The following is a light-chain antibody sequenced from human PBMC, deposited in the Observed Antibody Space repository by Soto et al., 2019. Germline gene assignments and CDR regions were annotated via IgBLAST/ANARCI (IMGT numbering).Light chain of an antibody. CDR3: NCYDRSLSAYV. Sequence: QSVLTQPPSVSGAPGQWVTISCSGSSSNIGATYDVPWYQQLPGTAPKLLIYGNNNRPSGVPDRFSGSKSGTSASLAIAGLQAEDVADYYCNCYDRSLSAYVFGTGTKLTVL. J-gene: IGLJ1*01. CDR2: GNN. CDR1: SSNIGATYD. V-gene: IGLV1-40*01.